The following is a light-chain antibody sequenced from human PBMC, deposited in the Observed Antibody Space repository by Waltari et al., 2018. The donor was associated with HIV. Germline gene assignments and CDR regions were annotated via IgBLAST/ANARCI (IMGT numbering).Light chain of an antibody. J-gene: IGKJ1*01. V-gene: IGKV1-5*03. CDR3: QQYNPYST. CDR1: QCISTS. CDR2: KAS. Sequence: DIQLTQSPSTLSASIGDRVTITCRASQCISTSLAWYQQKPGKAPKLLIYKASSLNSGVPSRFSGRGSGTDFSLTISSLQSDDFATYYCQQYNPYSTFGQGTKVELK.